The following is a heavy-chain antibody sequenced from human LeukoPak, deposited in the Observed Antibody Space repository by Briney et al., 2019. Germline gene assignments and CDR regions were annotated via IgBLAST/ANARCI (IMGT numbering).Heavy chain of an antibody. CDR2: IRYDGSNK. CDR3: AKDWEPYDAFDI. CDR1: GFTFSSYW. V-gene: IGHV3-30*02. J-gene: IGHJ3*02. D-gene: IGHD1-26*01. Sequence: GGSLRLSCAASGFTFSSYWMSWVRQAPGKGLEWVAFIRYDGSNKYYADSVKGRFTISRDNSKNTLYLQMNSLRAEDTAVYYCAKDWEPYDAFDIWGQGTMVTVSS.